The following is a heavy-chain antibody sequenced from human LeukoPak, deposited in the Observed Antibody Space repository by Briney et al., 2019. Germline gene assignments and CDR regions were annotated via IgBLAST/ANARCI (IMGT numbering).Heavy chain of an antibody. CDR2: IYYSGST. J-gene: IGHJ4*02. CDR3: ARHLSDHYDSSGYYFDS. Sequence: PSETLSLTCSVSGGSISSYYWSWIRQPPGRGLEWIGYIYYSGSTNYNPSLKSRVTISVDTSKNLFSLKLSSVPAADTAVFYCARHLSDHYDSSGYYFDSWGQGTLVTVSS. D-gene: IGHD3-22*01. V-gene: IGHV4-59*08. CDR1: GGSISSYY.